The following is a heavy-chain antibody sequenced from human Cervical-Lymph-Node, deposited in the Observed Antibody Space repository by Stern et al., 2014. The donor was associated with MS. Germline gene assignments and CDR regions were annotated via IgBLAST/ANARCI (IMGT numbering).Heavy chain of an antibody. J-gene: IGHJ4*02. Sequence: VQLVESGGGVVQPGRSLRLSCAASGFIFSSYAMRWVRQAPGKGLDWVAFLSNEGSKQFYADSVKGRFTISRDNSNNTLYLQMNSLRPEDAAVYYCARDTCRGGGCYFRYWGQGILITVSS. CDR3: ARDTCRGGGCYFRY. D-gene: IGHD2-15*01. V-gene: IGHV3-30-3*01. CDR1: GFIFSSYA. CDR2: LSNEGSKQ.